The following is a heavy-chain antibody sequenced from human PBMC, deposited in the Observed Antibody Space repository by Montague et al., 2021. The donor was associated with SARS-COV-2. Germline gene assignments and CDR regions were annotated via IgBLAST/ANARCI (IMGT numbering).Heavy chain of an antibody. CDR2: IYYSGST. CDR1: GGSISSYY. Sequence: SETLSLTCTVSGGSISSYYWSWIRQPPGKGLEWIGYIYYSGSTNXXPSLKSRVTISVDTSRNQFSLKVRSVTAADTAVYYCARGDYYDSTGHYDYWGQGTLVTVSS. CDR3: ARGDYYDSTGHYDY. D-gene: IGHD3-22*01. J-gene: IGHJ4*01. V-gene: IGHV4-59*01.